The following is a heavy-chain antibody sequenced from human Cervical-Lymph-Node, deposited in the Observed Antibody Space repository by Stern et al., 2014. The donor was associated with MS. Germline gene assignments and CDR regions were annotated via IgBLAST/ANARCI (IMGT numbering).Heavy chain of an antibody. Sequence: VQLVESGAGVKKPGSSVKVSCQASGGTFSTLAINWVRQASGQGLEWMGGIIPLIDSANYAQKFQDRVTITADTTTRTVYMALRNLSTEDTAVFFCARDRRDAHTYAFDTWGQGTPVPVSA. D-gene: IGHD5-24*01. J-gene: IGHJ3*02. CDR3: ARDRRDAHTYAFDT. CDR1: GGTFSTLA. V-gene: IGHV1-69*06. CDR2: IIPLIDSA.